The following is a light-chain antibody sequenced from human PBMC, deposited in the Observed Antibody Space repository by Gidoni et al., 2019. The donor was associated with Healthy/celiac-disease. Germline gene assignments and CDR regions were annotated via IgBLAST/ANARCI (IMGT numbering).Light chain of an antibody. CDR3: QQSYSTPT. CDR2: AAS. J-gene: IGKJ2*01. Sequence: DIQMTQSPSSLSASVGDRVTITCRASQSISSYLNWYQQKPGKAPKLLIYAASSLQSGFPSRFSGSGSGTDFTLTISSLQPEEFATYYCQQSYSTPTFGQGTKLEIK. CDR1: QSISSY. V-gene: IGKV1-39*01.